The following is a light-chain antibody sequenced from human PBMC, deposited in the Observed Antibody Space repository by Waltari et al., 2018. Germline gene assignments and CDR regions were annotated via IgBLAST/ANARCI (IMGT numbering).Light chain of an antibody. V-gene: IGKV3-15*01. CDR3: QQNNNWPRT. CDR1: QSVSSN. Sequence: DIVMTQSPATLSVSPGERATLSCRASQSVSSNLAWYQKKPGQAPRLLFYGASTGTTGIPARISGSGSGTEFTLTISSLQSDDSAVYYWQQNNNWPRTFGQGTKVEIK. J-gene: IGKJ1*01. CDR2: GAS.